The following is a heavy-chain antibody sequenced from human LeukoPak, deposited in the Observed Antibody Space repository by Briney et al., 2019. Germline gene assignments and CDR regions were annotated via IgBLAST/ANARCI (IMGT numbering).Heavy chain of an antibody. D-gene: IGHD3-22*01. J-gene: IGHJ4*02. Sequence: SETLSLTCAVSGGSISSGDYSWSWIRQPPGKGLEWIGYIYYSGSTHYNPSLKSRVTMSVDASKNHLSLKLSSVTAADTAVYYCARGLYDSSDYYYFDYWGKGTLVTVSS. V-gene: IGHV4-30-4*07. CDR3: ARGLYDSSDYYYFDY. CDR2: IYYSGST. CDR1: GGSISSGDYS.